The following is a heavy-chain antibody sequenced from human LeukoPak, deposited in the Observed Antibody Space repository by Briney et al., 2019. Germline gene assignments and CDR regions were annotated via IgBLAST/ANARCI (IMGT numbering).Heavy chain of an antibody. CDR3: ARLGGDYCSSTSCFWFDP. CDR1: GGSISSYY. Sequence: SETLSLTCTVSGGSISSYYWSWIRQPPGKGLEWIGYIYTSGSTNYNPSLKSRVTISVDTSKNQFSLKLSSVPAADTAVYYCARLGGDYCSSTSCFWFDPWGQGTLVTVSS. V-gene: IGHV4-4*09. D-gene: IGHD2-2*01. J-gene: IGHJ5*02. CDR2: IYTSGST.